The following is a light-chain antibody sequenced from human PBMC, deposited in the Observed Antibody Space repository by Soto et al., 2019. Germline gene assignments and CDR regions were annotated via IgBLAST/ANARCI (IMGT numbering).Light chain of an antibody. CDR2: SAS. CDR1: ETLTNSF. V-gene: IGKV3-20*01. CDR3: QQYGRLPLS. Sequence: EILLTQSPGTLSLSPGDRATLSCRSSETLTNSFLAWYQHRPGQTPRLLIYSASIRATDIPDRFSGSGSGTDFAITISRLEPEVFAVYVCQQYGRLPLSFGGGTNVLI. J-gene: IGKJ4*01.